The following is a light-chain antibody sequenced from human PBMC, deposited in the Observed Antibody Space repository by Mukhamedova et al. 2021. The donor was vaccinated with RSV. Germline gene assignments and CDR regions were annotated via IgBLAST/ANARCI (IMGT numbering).Light chain of an antibody. Sequence: GERATLSCRASQSVSSSYLAWYQQKLGQAPRLLIYGASSRATGIPDRFSGSGSGTDFTLTISRLEPEDFAVYYCQQYGSSPYTFG. J-gene: IGKJ2*01. CDR1: QSVSSSY. CDR2: GAS. CDR3: QQYGSSPYT. V-gene: IGKV3-20*01.